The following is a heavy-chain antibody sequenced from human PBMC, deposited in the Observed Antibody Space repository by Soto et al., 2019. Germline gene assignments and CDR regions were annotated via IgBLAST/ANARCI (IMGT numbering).Heavy chain of an antibody. CDR1: GFTFRNHG. CDR3: ARWSNNKVVDP. Sequence: QVQLVESGCGVVQPGRSLRLSCEGSGFTFRNHGMHWIRQSPGKGMEWLAVIWYDVSEKYYAVSVKGRFTISRDNSKNTLYLQMNSLKVEDTAIYYCARWSNNKVVDPWGQGNVVTVS. V-gene: IGHV3-33*01. J-gene: IGHJ5*02. D-gene: IGHD1-1*01. CDR2: IWYDVSEK.